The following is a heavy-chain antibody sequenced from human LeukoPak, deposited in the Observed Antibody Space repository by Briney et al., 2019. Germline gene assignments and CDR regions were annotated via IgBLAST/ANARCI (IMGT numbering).Heavy chain of an antibody. J-gene: IGHJ5*02. Sequence: ASVKVSCKASGYTFTSYGISWVRQAPGQGLEWMGWISAYNGNTNYAQKLQGRVTMTRDTSTSTVYMELSSLRSEDTAVYYCAREGIAVSNWFDPWGQGTLVTASS. CDR3: AREGIAVSNWFDP. D-gene: IGHD6-19*01. CDR1: GYTFTSYG. CDR2: ISAYNGNT. V-gene: IGHV1-18*01.